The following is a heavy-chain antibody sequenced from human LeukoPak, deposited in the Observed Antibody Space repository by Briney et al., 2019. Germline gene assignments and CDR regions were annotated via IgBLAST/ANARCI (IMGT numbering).Heavy chain of an antibody. CDR3: ARGAGSSYLEGY. Sequence: GASVKVSCKASGGTFSSYAISWVRQAPGQGLEWMGGIIPIFGTANYAQKFQGRVTITTDESTSTAYMELSSLRSKDTAVYYCARGAGSSYLEGYWGQGTLVTVSS. V-gene: IGHV1-69*05. CDR1: GGTFSSYA. J-gene: IGHJ4*02. CDR2: IIPIFGTA. D-gene: IGHD6-6*01.